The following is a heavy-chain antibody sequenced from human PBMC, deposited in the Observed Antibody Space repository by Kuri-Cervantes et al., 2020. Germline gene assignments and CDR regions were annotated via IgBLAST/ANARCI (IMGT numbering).Heavy chain of an antibody. J-gene: IGHJ4*02. CDR2: IYYSGST. Sequence: SETLSLTCTVSGDSISTYFWSWIRQPPGEGLEWIGYIYYSGSTNYNPSLKSRVSISVDTSKNQFSLKLSSVTAADTAMYYCARSFYCTNGICPFDYWGQGTLVTVSS. V-gene: IGHV4-59*01. CDR1: GDSISTYF. CDR3: ARSFYCTNGICPFDY. D-gene: IGHD2-8*01.